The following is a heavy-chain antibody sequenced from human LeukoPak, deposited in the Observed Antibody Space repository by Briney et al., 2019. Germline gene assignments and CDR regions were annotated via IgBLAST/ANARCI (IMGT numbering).Heavy chain of an antibody. J-gene: IGHJ4*02. V-gene: IGHV3-30*02. D-gene: IGHD4-11*01. CDR2: IRSDGSST. CDR3: AKDRDDYGNDC. Sequence: GGSLRLSCAASGFSFSDFGMHWIRQAPGKGLEWVTLIRSDGSSTYYADSVKGRFTISRDTSKNTLYLQINSLRVEDTAVYYCAKDRDDYGNDCWGQGILVTVST. CDR1: GFSFSDFG.